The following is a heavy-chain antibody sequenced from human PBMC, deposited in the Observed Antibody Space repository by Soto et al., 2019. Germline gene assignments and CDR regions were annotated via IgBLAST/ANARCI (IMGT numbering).Heavy chain of an antibody. J-gene: IGHJ4*02. CDR3: ASNRYGYIFYAY. CDR2: IYYSGST. Sequence: QVQLQESGPGLVKPSQTLSLTCTVSGGSISSGDYYWSWIRKPPGKGLEGIGYIYYSGSTYCNPSLKSRVTISVDTSKNQFSLKLSSVTAADTAVYYCASNRYGYIFYAYWGQGTLVTVSS. D-gene: IGHD5-18*01. V-gene: IGHV4-30-4*01. CDR1: GGSISSGDYY.